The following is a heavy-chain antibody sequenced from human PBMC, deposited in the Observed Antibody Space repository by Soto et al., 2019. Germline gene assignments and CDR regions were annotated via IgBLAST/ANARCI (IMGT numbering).Heavy chain of an antibody. CDR2: IYYSGST. Sequence: QLLESGPGLVKPSETLSLTCTVSGGSISSSSYYWGWIRQPPGKGLEWIGSIYYSGSTYYNPSLKSRVTISVDTSKNQFSLKLSSVTAADTAVYYCARLFRRTNSRGVVPNFDYWGQGTLVTVSS. D-gene: IGHD3-3*01. J-gene: IGHJ4*02. CDR1: GGSISSSSYY. V-gene: IGHV4-39*01. CDR3: ARLFRRTNSRGVVPNFDY.